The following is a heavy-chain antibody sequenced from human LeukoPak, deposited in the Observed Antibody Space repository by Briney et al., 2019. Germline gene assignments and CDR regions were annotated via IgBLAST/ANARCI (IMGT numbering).Heavy chain of an antibody. Sequence: SETLSLTCTVSGGSISSHYWSWIRQPPGKGLEWIGYIYYSGSTNYNPSLKSRVTISVDMSKNQFSLKLSSVTAADTAVYYCARAAYYDSSGYYYLAFDYWGQGTLVTVSS. CDR2: IYYSGST. D-gene: IGHD3-22*01. V-gene: IGHV4-59*11. J-gene: IGHJ4*02. CDR1: GGSISSHY. CDR3: ARAAYYDSSGYYYLAFDY.